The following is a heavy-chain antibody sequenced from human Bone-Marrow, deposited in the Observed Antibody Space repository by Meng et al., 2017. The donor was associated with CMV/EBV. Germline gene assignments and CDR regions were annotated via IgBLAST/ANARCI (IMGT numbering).Heavy chain of an antibody. V-gene: IGHV1-69*10. Sequence: SVKVSCKASGGTFSSYAISWVRQAPGQGLEWMGGIIPILGIANYAQKFQGRVTITADKSTSTAYMELSSLRSEDTAVYYCARARVGYCSGGTCFSGIDYWGQGTLVTVSS. CDR1: GGTFSSYA. J-gene: IGHJ4*02. D-gene: IGHD2-15*01. CDR2: IIPILGIA. CDR3: ARARVGYCSGGTCFSGIDY.